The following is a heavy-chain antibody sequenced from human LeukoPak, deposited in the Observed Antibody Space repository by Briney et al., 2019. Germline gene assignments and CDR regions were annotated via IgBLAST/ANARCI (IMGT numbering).Heavy chain of an antibody. CDR3: AKDQAVVVAAITDNWFDP. V-gene: IGHV3-53*01. CDR2: IYSGGST. Sequence: GGSLRLSCAASGFTVSSNYMSWVRQAPGKGLEWVSVIYSGGSTYYADSVKGRFTISRDNSKNTLYLQMNSLRAEDTAVYYCAKDQAVVVAAITDNWFDPWGQGTLVTVSS. D-gene: IGHD2-15*01. J-gene: IGHJ5*02. CDR1: GFTVSSNY.